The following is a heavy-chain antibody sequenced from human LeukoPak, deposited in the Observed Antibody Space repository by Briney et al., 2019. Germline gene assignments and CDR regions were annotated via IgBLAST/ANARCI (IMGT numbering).Heavy chain of an antibody. Sequence: PGGSLRLSCAASGFTFSDSVMHWVRQASGKGLEWVGLIRSKGYNYATAYAESVKGTFTISRDDSKNTAYLQMNNLKTEDTAVYYCTRQGPNWNDDFDYWGQGTLVTVPS. V-gene: IGHV3-73*01. CDR3: TRQGPNWNDDFDY. J-gene: IGHJ4*02. CDR1: GFTFSDSV. D-gene: IGHD1-20*01. CDR2: IRSKGYNYAT.